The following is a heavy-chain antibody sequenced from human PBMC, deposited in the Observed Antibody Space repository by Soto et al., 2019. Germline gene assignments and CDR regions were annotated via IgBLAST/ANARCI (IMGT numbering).Heavy chain of an antibody. V-gene: IGHV4-34*01. CDR3: ARGAGGGSSSWYFYYYYMDV. CDR1: GGCFSGYD. J-gene: IGHJ6*03. CDR2: INHSGST. Sequence: SETLSLTCAVYGGCFSGYDWSWIRQPPGKGLEWIGEINHSGSTNYNPSLKSRVTISVDTSKNQFSLKLSSVTAADTAVYYCARGAGGGSSSWYFYYYYMDVWGKGTTVTVSS. D-gene: IGHD6-13*01.